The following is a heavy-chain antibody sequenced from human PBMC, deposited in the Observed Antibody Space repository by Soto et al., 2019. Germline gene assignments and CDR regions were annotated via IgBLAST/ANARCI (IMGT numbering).Heavy chain of an antibody. V-gene: IGHV3-30*18. Sequence: GGSLRLSCTVSGFTFSAFAMYWVRQTPGKGLEWVALISYDGTNEDYAESVRGRFTISRDNSKNTLYMDMNSLSAEDSAVYFCAKGVVREPAYFDYWGQGTLVTVSS. CDR2: ISYDGTNE. D-gene: IGHD3-10*01. CDR1: GFTFSAFA. CDR3: AKGVVREPAYFDY. J-gene: IGHJ4*02.